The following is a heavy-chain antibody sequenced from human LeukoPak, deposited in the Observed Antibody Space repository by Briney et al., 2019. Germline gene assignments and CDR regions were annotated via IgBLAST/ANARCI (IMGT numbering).Heavy chain of an antibody. CDR2: ISGSGGST. Sequence: GGSLRLSCAASGFTFSSYAMSWVRQAPGKGLEWVSAISGSGGSTYYADSVKGRFTISRDNAKNSLYLQMNSLRAEDTAVYYCAREVISSWYPNYYYYYMDVWGKGTTVTISS. CDR1: GFTFSSYA. CDR3: AREVISSWYPNYYYYYMDV. V-gene: IGHV3-23*01. J-gene: IGHJ6*03. D-gene: IGHD6-13*01.